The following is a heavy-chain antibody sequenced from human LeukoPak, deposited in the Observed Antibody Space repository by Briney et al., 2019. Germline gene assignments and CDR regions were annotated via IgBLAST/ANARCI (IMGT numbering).Heavy chain of an antibody. CDR1: GGSFSGYY. D-gene: IGHD5-24*01. CDR3: ARGWLQWSVHAFDI. CDR2: INHSGST. Sequence: SETLSLTCAVYGGSFSGYYWSWIHQPPGKGLEWIGEINHSGSTNYNPSLKSRVTISVDTSKNQFSLKLSSVTAADTAVYYCARGWLQWSVHAFDIWAKGQWSPSLQ. V-gene: IGHV4-34*01. J-gene: IGHJ3*02.